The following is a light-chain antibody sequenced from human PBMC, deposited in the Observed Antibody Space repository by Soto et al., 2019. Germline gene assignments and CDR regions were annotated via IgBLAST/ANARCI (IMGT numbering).Light chain of an antibody. CDR2: KAS. CDR3: QHYNSFPLA. CDR1: QSVSNW. Sequence: DIQMTQSPSTLSASVGDRVTITCRASQSVSNWLAWYQQKPGKAPKLLIYKASSLESGVPSRFSGSGSGTEFTLTISSLQPDDFATYYCQHYNSFPLAFGGGTKVEIK. V-gene: IGKV1-5*03. J-gene: IGKJ4*01.